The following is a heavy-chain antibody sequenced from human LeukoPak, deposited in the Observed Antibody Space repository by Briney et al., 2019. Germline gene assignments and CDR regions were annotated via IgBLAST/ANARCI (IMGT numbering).Heavy chain of an antibody. CDR2: VHKSGST. D-gene: IGHD1-26*01. J-gene: IGHJ4*02. CDR3: ASLGNQWELRLDY. Sequence: PSETLSLTCAVSTDSTTSNWWSWVRQPPGKGLEWIGAVHKSGSTTYYPSLQSRVTISIDKTKNQVALELTSVTAADTAVYYCASLGNQWELRLDYWGQGTLVTVSS. CDR1: TDSTTSNW. V-gene: IGHV4-4*02.